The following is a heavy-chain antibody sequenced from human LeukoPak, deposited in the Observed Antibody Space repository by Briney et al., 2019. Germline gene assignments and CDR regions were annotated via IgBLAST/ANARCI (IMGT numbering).Heavy chain of an antibody. CDR2: IWYDGSNK. V-gene: IGHV3-33*08. Sequence: PGRSLTLSCAASGFTFSSYATHWVSHPPGKVMEWEEVIWYDGSNKDYADSVKGRFTVSRDNYKNTMDLQMNSLRAEDTAVYYCAREQYGSDDALDIWGQGTMVTVSP. CDR3: AREQYGSDDALDI. J-gene: IGHJ3*02. D-gene: IGHD4-17*01. CDR1: GFTFSSYA.